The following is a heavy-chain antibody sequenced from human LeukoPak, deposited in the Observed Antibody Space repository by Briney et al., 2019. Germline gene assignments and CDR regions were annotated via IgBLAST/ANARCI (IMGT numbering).Heavy chain of an antibody. J-gene: IGHJ4*02. V-gene: IGHV3-74*01. CDR2: INADGRNT. Sequence: GGSLSLSCAASGLSLDNYWLHWVRLAPGKGLEWVSRINADGRNTPYADSVKGRFNISRDNAKNTLYLQMSSLRAEDTAVYYCARGSSSGWPDYFDYWGRGTLVTVSS. CDR3: ARGSSSGWPDYFDY. D-gene: IGHD6-19*01. CDR1: GLSLDNYW.